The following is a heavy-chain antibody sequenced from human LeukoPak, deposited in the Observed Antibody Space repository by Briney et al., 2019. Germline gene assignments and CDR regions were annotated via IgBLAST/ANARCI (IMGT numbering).Heavy chain of an antibody. V-gene: IGHV3-49*04. Sequence: GGSLRLSCAASGFTFSSYWMSWVRQAPGKGLEWVGFIRSKAYGGTTEYAASVKGRFTISRDDSKSIAYLQMNSLKTEDTAVYYCTRDHTYYYDSSGYPYWGQGTLVTVSS. D-gene: IGHD3-22*01. CDR3: TRDHTYYYDSSGYPY. J-gene: IGHJ4*02. CDR2: IRSKAYGGTT. CDR1: GFTFSSYW.